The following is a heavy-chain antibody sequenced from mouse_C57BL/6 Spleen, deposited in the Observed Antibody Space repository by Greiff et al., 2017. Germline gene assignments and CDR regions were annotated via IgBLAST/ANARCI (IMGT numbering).Heavy chain of an antibody. J-gene: IGHJ4*01. CDR3: ARGLQGYYAMDY. Sequence: EVQVVESGPGLVKPSQSLSLTCSVTGYSITSGYYWNWIRQFPGNKLEWMGYISYDGSNNYKPSLKNRISITRDTSKNQFFLKLNSVTTEDTATYYCARGLQGYYAMDYWGQGTSVTVSS. D-gene: IGHD2-13*01. CDR2: ISYDGSN. V-gene: IGHV3-6*01. CDR1: GYSITSGYY.